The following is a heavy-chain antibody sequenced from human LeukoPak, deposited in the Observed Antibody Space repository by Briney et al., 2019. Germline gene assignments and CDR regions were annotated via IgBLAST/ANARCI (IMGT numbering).Heavy chain of an antibody. CDR2: INTRSRT. D-gene: IGHD2-2*01. Sequence: GGSLRLACAASGFAFSTYSMNGVRQAPGKGLEWVAAINTRSRTYYADSVKGRFTMSRDNAKNSLYLQMNSPRVEDTAVYYCARETGCSSTSCYGEAFDTWGQGTMVTVSS. J-gene: IGHJ3*02. V-gene: IGHV3-21*01. CDR1: GFAFSTYS. CDR3: ARETGCSSTSCYGEAFDT.